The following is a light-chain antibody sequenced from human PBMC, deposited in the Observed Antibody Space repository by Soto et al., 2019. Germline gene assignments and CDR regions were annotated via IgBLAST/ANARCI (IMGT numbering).Light chain of an antibody. CDR2: GAS. V-gene: IGKV1-9*01. Sequence: DIQLTQSPSFLSASVGDRVTITCRASQAISNNLAWYQHNPGKPPKLLIYGASTLQSGVPSRFSGSGSGTEFTLTISSLQPEDFATYYCQQLNNYPRALTFGGGTKAEIE. CDR1: QAISNN. J-gene: IGKJ4*01. CDR3: QQLNNYPRALT.